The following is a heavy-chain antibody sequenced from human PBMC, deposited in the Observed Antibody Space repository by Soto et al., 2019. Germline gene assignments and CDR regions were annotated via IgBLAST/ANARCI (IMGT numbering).Heavy chain of an antibody. CDR3: VKGHCTNGVCSNWFDP. D-gene: IGHD2-8*01. CDR1: GFTFSSYA. V-gene: IGHV3-64D*08. CDR2: ISSNGGST. Sequence: GGSLRLSCSASGFTFSSYAMHWVRQAPGKGLEYVSAISSNGGSTYYADSVKGRFTISRDNSKNTRYLQMSSLRAEDTAVYYCVKGHCTNGVCSNWFDPWGQGTLVTVSS. J-gene: IGHJ5*02.